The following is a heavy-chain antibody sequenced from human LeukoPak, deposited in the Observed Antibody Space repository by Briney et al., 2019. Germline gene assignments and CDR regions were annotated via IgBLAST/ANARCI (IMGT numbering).Heavy chain of an antibody. CDR3: AREIAVAGKPYFDY. V-gene: IGHV4-34*01. Sequence: SETLSLTFAVYGGSFSCYYWSWIRQPPGKGLEWIGEINHSGSTNYNPSLKSRVTISVDTSKNQFSLKLSSVTAADTAVYYCAREIAVAGKPYFDYWGQGTLVTVSS. CDR2: INHSGST. CDR1: GGSFSCYY. J-gene: IGHJ4*02. D-gene: IGHD6-19*01.